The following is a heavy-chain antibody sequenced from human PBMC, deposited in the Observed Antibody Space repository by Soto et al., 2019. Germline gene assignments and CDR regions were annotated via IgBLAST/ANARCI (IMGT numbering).Heavy chain of an antibody. D-gene: IGHD6-19*01. J-gene: IGHJ5*02. V-gene: IGHV3-66*01. CDR2: IYSGGST. CDR1: GFTVSSNY. CDR3: ASVYSSGWFGFDP. Sequence: EVQLVESGGGLVQPGGSLRLSCAASGFTVSSNYMSWVRQAPGKGLEWVSVIYSGGSTYYADSVKGRFTISRDNSKNTLNLQMNSLRAEDTAVYYCASVYSSGWFGFDPWGQGTLVTVSS.